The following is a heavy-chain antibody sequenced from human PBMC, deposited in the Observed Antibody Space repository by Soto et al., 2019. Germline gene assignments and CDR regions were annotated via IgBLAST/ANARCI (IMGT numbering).Heavy chain of an antibody. D-gene: IGHD6-6*01. CDR3: ARAHSSSPEFDP. J-gene: IGHJ5*02. Sequence: PGGSLRLSCVGSGFSFIDAYLNWVRQAPGKGLEWVSYISSSGSTIYYADSVKGRFTISRDNAKNSLYLQMNSLRAEDTAVYYCARAHSSSPEFDPWGQGTLVTVSS. CDR2: ISSSGSTI. CDR1: GFSFIDAY. V-gene: IGHV3-11*04.